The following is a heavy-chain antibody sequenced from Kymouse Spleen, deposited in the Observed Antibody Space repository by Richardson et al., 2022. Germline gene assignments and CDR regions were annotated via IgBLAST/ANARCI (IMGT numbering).Heavy chain of an antibody. Sequence: QLQLQESGPGLVKPSETLSLTCTVSGGSISSSSYYWGWIRQPPGKGLEWIGSIYYSGSTYYNPSLKSRVTISVDTSKNQFSLKLSSVTAADTAVYYCARHGGAARPSWFDPWGQGTLVTVSS. J-gene: IGHJ5*02. V-gene: IGHV4-39*01. CDR1: GGSISSSSYY. CDR3: ARHGGAARPSWFDP. D-gene: IGHD6-6*01. CDR2: IYYSGST.